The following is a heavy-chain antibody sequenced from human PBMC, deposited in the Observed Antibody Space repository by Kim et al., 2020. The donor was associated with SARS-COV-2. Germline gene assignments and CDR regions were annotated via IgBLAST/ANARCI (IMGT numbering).Heavy chain of an antibody. V-gene: IGHV4-34*01. D-gene: IGHD4-17*01. Sequence: SGSTDYNPSLKSRVTISVDTSKNQFSLKLSSVTAADTAVYYCADGDFNDYWGQGTLVTVSS. CDR2: SGST. J-gene: IGHJ4*02. CDR3: ADGDFNDY.